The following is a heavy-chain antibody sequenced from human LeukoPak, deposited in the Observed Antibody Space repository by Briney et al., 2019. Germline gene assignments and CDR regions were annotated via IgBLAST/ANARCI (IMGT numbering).Heavy chain of an antibody. V-gene: IGHV1-3*01. CDR2: INAGNGNT. D-gene: IGHD3-10*01. Sequence: ASVKVSCKASGYTFTSYAMHWVRQAPGQRLEWMGWINAGNGNTKYSQKFQGRVTITRDTSASTAYMELSSLRSEDTAVYYCARARGTMVRGAYYFDYWGQGTPVTVSS. J-gene: IGHJ4*02. CDR3: ARARGTMVRGAYYFDY. CDR1: GYTFTSYA.